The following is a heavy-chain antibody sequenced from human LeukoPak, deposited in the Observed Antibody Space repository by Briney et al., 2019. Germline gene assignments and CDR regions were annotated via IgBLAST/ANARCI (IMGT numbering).Heavy chain of an antibody. CDR1: GFTFSSYS. CDR2: ISSSSSYI. D-gene: IGHD3-16*02. Sequence: PGGSLRLSCAASGFTFSSYSMNWVRQAPGEGLEWVSSISSSSSYIYYADSVKGRFTISRDNAKNSLYLQMNSLRAEDTAVYYCARVRLGELSFDYWGQGTLVTVSS. V-gene: IGHV3-21*01. J-gene: IGHJ4*02. CDR3: ARVRLGELSFDY.